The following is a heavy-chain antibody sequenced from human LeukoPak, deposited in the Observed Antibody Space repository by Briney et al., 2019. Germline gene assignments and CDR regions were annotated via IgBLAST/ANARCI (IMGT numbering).Heavy chain of an antibody. V-gene: IGHV4-59*01. CDR2: IYYSGST. J-gene: IGHJ4*02. Sequence: SETLSLTCTVSGGSISSYYWSWIRQPPGKGLEWIGYIYYSGSTNYNPSLKSRVTISVDTSKNQFSLKLSSVTAADTAMYYCARDRRSGWSYYFDYWGQGTLVTVSS. CDR1: GGSISSYY. D-gene: IGHD6-19*01. CDR3: ARDRRSGWSYYFDY.